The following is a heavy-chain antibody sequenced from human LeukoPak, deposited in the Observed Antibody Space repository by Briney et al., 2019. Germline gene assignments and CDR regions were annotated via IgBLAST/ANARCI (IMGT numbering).Heavy chain of an antibody. CDR3: ARGHGSGSLYYFDY. Sequence: SVKVSCKASGGTLSSYAISWVRQAPGQGLEWMGGIIPIFGTANYAQKFQGRVTITADKSTSTAYMELSSLRSEDTAVYYCARGHGSGSLYYFDYWGQGTLVTVSS. V-gene: IGHV1-69*06. CDR1: GGTLSSYA. J-gene: IGHJ4*02. CDR2: IIPIFGTA. D-gene: IGHD3-10*01.